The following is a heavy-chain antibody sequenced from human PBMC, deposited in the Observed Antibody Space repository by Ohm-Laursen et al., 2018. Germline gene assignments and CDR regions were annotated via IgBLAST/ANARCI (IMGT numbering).Heavy chain of an antibody. Sequence: SLRLSCAASGFTFSTYTMSWVRQAPGKGLEWVSSISSSGTYMYYGDSVKGRFTISRDNAKNSLFLQLDSLRAEDTAVYYCASSKYYYYYGMDAWGQGTTVTVSS. J-gene: IGHJ6*02. CDR2: ISSSGTYM. CDR1: GFTFSTYT. CDR3: ASSKYYYYYGMDA. V-gene: IGHV3-21*01.